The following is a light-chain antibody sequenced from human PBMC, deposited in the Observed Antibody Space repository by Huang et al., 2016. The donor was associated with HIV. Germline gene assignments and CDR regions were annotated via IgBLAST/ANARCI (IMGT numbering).Light chain of an antibody. V-gene: IGKV3-15*01. CDR3: QQYENWPPEYT. CDR2: GAS. CDR1: QNVRSS. Sequence: EIVLTQPPAILSVSPGERATLPCRASQNVRSSFAWYQPRPGQPPTLLVPGASTRATGIPASFIGSGSGTEFTLTISSLQSEDFAVYYCQQYENWPPEYTFGQGTKLEL. J-gene: IGKJ2*01.